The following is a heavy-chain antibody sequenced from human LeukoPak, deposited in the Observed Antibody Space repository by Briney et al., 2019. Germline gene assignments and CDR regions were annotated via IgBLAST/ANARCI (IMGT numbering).Heavy chain of an antibody. CDR1: AFTFGIYG. CDR2: IWYDGSNE. V-gene: IGHV3-33*01. CDR3: VRDKKRLEKLGDFDY. Sequence: HPGGSLRLSCAASAFTFGIYGMHWVRQAPGKGLEWVAVIWYDGSNENYADSVKGRFTISRDNSKNTLYLQMNSLRGEDRAVYYCVRDKKRLEKLGDFDYWGQGTLVTVSS. J-gene: IGHJ4*02. D-gene: IGHD3-16*01.